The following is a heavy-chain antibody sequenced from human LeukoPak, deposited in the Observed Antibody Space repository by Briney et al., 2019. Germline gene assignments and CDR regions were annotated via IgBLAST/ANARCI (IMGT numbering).Heavy chain of an antibody. Sequence: GGSLRLSCSASGFTFSNYAMHWVRQAPGKGLEYVSAISNNGGSTYYAKSVKGRFTISRDNSKNTLYLQMGSLRAEDMAVYYCARTSIAAREADYWGQGTLVIVSS. CDR1: GFTFSNYA. CDR3: ARTSIAAREADY. V-gene: IGHV3-64*01. CDR2: ISNNGGST. D-gene: IGHD6-6*01. J-gene: IGHJ4*01.